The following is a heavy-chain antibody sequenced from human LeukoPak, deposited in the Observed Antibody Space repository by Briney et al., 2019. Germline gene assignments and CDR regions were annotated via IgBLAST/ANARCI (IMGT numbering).Heavy chain of an antibody. Sequence: PSETLSLTCTVSGGSISSSSYYWGWIRQPPGKGLEWIGSIYYSGSTYYNPSLKSRVTISVDTSKNQFSLKLSSVTAADTTVYYCAVSAARLFDPWGQGTLVTVSS. J-gene: IGHJ5*02. CDR1: GGSISSSSYY. V-gene: IGHV4-39*07. CDR3: AVSAARLFDP. CDR2: IYYSGST. D-gene: IGHD6-6*01.